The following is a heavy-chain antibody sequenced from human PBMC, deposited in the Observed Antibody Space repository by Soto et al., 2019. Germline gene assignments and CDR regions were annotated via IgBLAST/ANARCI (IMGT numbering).Heavy chain of an antibody. Sequence: LSLTCAISGDSVSSSSVTWNWIRQSPSRGLEWLGRTYYRSKWYNDYAESEKSRITINPDKSKNQFSMHLNSVTPEDTAVYYCVRLIGNSWLDFWGQGTLVTVSS. CDR1: GDSVSSSSVT. V-gene: IGHV6-1*01. CDR3: VRLIGNSWLDF. J-gene: IGHJ5*01. CDR2: TYYRSKWYN. D-gene: IGHD1-26*01.